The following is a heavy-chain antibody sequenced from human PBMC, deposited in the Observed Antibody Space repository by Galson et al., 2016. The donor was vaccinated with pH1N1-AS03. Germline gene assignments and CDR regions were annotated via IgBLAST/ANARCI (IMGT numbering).Heavy chain of an antibody. J-gene: IGHJ5*02. CDR3: ARAYYGDFADWFDP. Sequence: PALVKPPQTLTLTCTFSGFSLSTSGVGVGWIRQAPGKALEWLAITYWNDDIRYSPSLRNRLTITKDTSKSQVVLTMTNMDPVDTATYFCARAYYGDFADWFDPWGQGTLVTVSS. D-gene: IGHD4-17*01. CDR2: TYWNDDI. CDR1: GFSLSTSGVG. V-gene: IGHV2-5*01.